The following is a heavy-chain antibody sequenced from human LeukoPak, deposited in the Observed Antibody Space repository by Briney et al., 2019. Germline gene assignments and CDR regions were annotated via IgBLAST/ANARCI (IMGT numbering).Heavy chain of an antibody. Sequence: ASVKVSCKASGYTFTGYYMHWVRQAPGQGLEWLAWINPNSGGTNYAQNFQGRVIMTRDTSISTAYMELTRLRSDDTAVYYCARDGRCSGGSCYSEAFDIWGQGTMVTVSS. CDR1: GYTFTGYY. CDR2: INPNSGGT. CDR3: ARDGRCSGGSCYSEAFDI. V-gene: IGHV1-2*02. D-gene: IGHD2-15*01. J-gene: IGHJ3*02.